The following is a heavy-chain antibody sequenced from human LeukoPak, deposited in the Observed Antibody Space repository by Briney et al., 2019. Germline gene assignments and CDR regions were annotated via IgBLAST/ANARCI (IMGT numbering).Heavy chain of an antibody. V-gene: IGHV3-7*01. D-gene: IGHD3-3*01. Sequence: GGSLRLSCAASGFAFSDSWMTWIRQAPGKGLEWVAFIKGDGSAKKYVDSVKGRFTISRDNAKNSLYLQMNSLRAEDTAVYYCASDYDFWSGYYPFDYWGQGTLVTVSS. CDR3: ASDYDFWSGYYPFDY. CDR2: IKGDGSAK. J-gene: IGHJ4*02. CDR1: GFAFSDSW.